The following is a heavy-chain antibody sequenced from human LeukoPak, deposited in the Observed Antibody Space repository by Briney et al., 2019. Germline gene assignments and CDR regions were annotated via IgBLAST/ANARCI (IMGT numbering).Heavy chain of an antibody. V-gene: IGHV3-21*03. D-gene: IGHD1-26*01. Sequence: GGSLRLSCAASGLTFSSYSMNWVRQAPGKGLEWVSSISSSRSYIYYADSVKGRFTISRDNAKNSLYLQMNSLKTEDTAVYYCTTAPVVMYSGSYPRGDAFDIWGQGTMVTVSS. CDR2: ISSSRSYI. J-gene: IGHJ3*02. CDR3: TTAPVVMYSGSYPRGDAFDI. CDR1: GLTFSSYS.